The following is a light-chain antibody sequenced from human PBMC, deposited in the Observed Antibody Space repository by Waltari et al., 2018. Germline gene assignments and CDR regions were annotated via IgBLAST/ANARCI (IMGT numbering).Light chain of an antibody. CDR3: QQLKSYPRT. CDR1: QGIISY. J-gene: IGKJ2*02. Sequence: DIPLTPFPSFLSASVGDRVTTTCRASQGIISYLAWYQQKPGKAPKVLIYGASTLQRGVPSRFSGSGSGTEFTLTISSLQPEDFATYYCQQLKSYPRTFGQGTKLEIK. CDR2: GAS. V-gene: IGKV1-9*01.